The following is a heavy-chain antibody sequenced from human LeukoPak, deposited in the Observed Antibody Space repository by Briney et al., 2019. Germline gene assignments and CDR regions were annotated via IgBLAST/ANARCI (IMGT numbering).Heavy chain of an antibody. V-gene: IGHV3-73*01. Sequence: GGSLRLSCAASGSTFSDSVIHWVRQASGKGLEWVGRIKTKPRNYATAYAESVKGRFTISRDDSQNTAYLQMNSLKIEDTAVYYCFRHGLSAPCGSYCGWFDPWGQGTLVTVSS. CDR1: GSTFSDSV. CDR2: IKTKPRNYAT. CDR3: FRHGLSAPCGSYCGWFDP. J-gene: IGHJ5*02. D-gene: IGHD3-22*01.